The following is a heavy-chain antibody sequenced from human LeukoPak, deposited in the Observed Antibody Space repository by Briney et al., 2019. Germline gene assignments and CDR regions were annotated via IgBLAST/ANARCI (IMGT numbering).Heavy chain of an antibody. CDR3: ARRYSSSSGASDAFDI. J-gene: IGHJ3*02. CDR1: GYSFTSYW. V-gene: IGHV5-51*01. D-gene: IGHD6-6*01. CDR2: IYPGDSDT. Sequence: GESLKISCKGSGYSFTSYWIGWVRQMPGKGLEWMGIIYPGDSDTRYSPSFQGQVTISADKSISTAYLQWDSLKASDTAMYYCARRYSSSSGASDAFDIWGQGTMVTVSS.